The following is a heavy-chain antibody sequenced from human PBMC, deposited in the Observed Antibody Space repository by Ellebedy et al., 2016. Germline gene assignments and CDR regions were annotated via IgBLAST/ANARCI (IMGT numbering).Heavy chain of an antibody. V-gene: IGHV4-34*01. Sequence: SETLSLTCAVYGGSFSGYYWSWIRQPPGKGLEWIGEINHSGSTNYNPSLKSRVTISVDTSKNQFSLKLSSVTAADTAVYYCARDRRFTIFGVKKGGFDYWGQGTLVTVSS. CDR2: INHSGST. D-gene: IGHD3-3*01. CDR1: GGSFSGYY. CDR3: ARDRRFTIFGVKKGGFDY. J-gene: IGHJ4*02.